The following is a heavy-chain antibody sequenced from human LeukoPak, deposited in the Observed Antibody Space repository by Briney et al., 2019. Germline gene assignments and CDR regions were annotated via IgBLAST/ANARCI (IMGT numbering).Heavy chain of an antibody. Sequence: WWSLRLSCAASGFTVSSNYMSWVRQAPGKGLEWVSVIYSCCSTYYADSVNGRFTISRDNSKNKLYLQMNNLRAEDTAVYYCARDDSSGYFYDYWGQGTLVTVSS. CDR3: ARDDSSGYFYDY. D-gene: IGHD3-22*01. V-gene: IGHV3-66*01. CDR1: GFTVSSNY. J-gene: IGHJ4*02. CDR2: IYSCCST.